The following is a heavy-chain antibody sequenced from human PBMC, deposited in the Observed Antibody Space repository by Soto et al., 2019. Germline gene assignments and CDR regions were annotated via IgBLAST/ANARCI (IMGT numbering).Heavy chain of an antibody. D-gene: IGHD3-9*01. J-gene: IGHJ6*02. CDR1: GDSVSSNSAA. CDR3: AREGIELRYFDWLPQGGYHYYGMDV. V-gene: IGHV6-1*01. Sequence: PSQTLSLTCVISGDSVSSNSAAWNWIRQSPSRGLEWLGRTYYRSKWYNDYAVSVKSRITINPDTSKNQFSLQLNSVTPEDTAVYYCAREGIELRYFDWLPQGGYHYYGMDVWGQGTTVTVSS. CDR2: TYYRSKWYN.